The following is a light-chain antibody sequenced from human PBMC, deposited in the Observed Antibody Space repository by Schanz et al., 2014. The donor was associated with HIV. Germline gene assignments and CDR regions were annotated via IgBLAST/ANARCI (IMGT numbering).Light chain of an antibody. J-gene: IGKJ3*01. V-gene: IGKV3-15*01. CDR1: QSVSSN. CDR3: QQRSNWPPT. CDR2: GAS. Sequence: EIVVTQSPATLSVSPGERATLSCRASQSVSSNLAWYQQKPGQAPRLLIHGASTRATGVPARFSGGGSGTEFTLTISSLEPEDFAVYYCQQRSNWPPTFGPGTKVDIK.